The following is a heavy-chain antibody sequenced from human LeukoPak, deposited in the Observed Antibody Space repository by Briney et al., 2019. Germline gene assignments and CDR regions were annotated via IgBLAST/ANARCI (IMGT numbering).Heavy chain of an antibody. CDR2: ISSSSTTI. CDR3: ARALSYCSSTSCSLYYYYYYMDA. V-gene: IGHV3-48*01. CDR1: GFTFSSHN. Sequence: EGSLRLSXAASGFTFSSHNMNWVRQAPGKGLEWVSYISSSSTTIYQADSVKGRFTISRDNAKNSLYLQMNSLRAEDTAVYYCARALSYCSSTSCSLYYYYYYMDAWGKGTTVTVSS. J-gene: IGHJ6*03. D-gene: IGHD2-2*01.